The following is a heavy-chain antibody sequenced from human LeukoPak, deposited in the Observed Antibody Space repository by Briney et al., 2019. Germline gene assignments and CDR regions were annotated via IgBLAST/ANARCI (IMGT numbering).Heavy chain of an antibody. D-gene: IGHD1-26*01. Sequence: TGGSLRLSCAASGFTFSSYSMSWVRQAPGKGLEWVSSISSSSSYIYYADSVKGRFTISRDNAKNSLYLQMNSLRAEDTAVYYXXXXXVWELLIDYWGQGTLVTVSS. CDR1: GFTFSSYS. CDR3: XXXXVWELLIDY. V-gene: IGHV3-21*01. J-gene: IGHJ4*02. CDR2: ISSSSSYI.